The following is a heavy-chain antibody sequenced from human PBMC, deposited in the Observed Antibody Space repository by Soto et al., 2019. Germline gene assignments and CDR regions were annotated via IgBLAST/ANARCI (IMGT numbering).Heavy chain of an antibody. D-gene: IGHD1-26*01. CDR2: ISYDGSNK. Sequence: GGSLRLSCAASGFTFSSYGMHWVRQAPGKGLEWVAVISYDGSNKYYADSVKGRFTISRDNSKNTLYLQMNSLRAEDTAVYYCAKGRRYSGSYYEYEFDPWGQGT. CDR1: GFTFSSYG. V-gene: IGHV3-30*18. J-gene: IGHJ5*02. CDR3: AKGRRYSGSYYEYEFDP.